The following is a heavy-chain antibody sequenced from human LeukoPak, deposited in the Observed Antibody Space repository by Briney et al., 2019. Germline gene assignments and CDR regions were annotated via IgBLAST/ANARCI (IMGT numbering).Heavy chain of an antibody. D-gene: IGHD2-8*01. CDR3: AKDSFSYNGIFDALDV. CDR1: GFTFSDYA. Sequence: GGSLRLSCVASGFTFSDYAMAWVRQAPGKGLEWVSSTGPVHYADSVKGRFTISRDDSKNTLFLQMNSLRAEDTAIYYCAKDSFSYNGIFDALDVWGQGTMVTVSS. J-gene: IGHJ3*01. V-gene: IGHV3-23*01. CDR2: TGPV.